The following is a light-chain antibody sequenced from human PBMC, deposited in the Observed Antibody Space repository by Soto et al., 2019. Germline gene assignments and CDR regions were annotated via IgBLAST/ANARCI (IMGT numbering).Light chain of an antibody. CDR3: QQRSNWPRT. V-gene: IGKV3-11*01. CDR1: QSVSSY. J-gene: IGKJ1*01. CDR2: DTS. Sequence: EIVLTQSPATLSLSPGERATISCRASQSVSSYLAWYQQKPGQAPRLLISDTSNRATGIPARFSGSGSGTDFTLTISSLEPEDFAVYYCQQRSNWPRTFGQGTKVEIK.